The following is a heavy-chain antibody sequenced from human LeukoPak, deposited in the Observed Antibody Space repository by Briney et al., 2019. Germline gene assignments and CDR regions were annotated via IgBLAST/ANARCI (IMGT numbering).Heavy chain of an antibody. J-gene: IGHJ3*01. Sequence: GGSLRLSCAAPGFTFSSYWMHWVRQAPGKGLVWVSRINSDGSSTNYADSMKGRFTISRDNAKNTLYLQMHSLRAEDTAVYYCVRDLGGDAFDVWGQGTMVTVSS. CDR2: INSDGSST. V-gene: IGHV3-74*01. CDR3: VRDLGGDAFDV. CDR1: GFTFSSYW.